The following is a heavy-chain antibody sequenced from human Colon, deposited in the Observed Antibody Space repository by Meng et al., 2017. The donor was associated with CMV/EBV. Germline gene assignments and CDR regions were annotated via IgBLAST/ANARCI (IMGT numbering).Heavy chain of an antibody. CDR1: GFTFSDYY. D-gene: IGHD3-10*01. J-gene: IGHJ6*02. CDR3: ARESIAMVRGYGMDV. V-gene: IGHV3-11*01. CDR2: ISIRDSTI. Sequence: GGSLRLSCAASGFTFSDYYMTWVRQAPGKGLEWLSHISIRDSTISYADSVRGRFTISRDNANNSLYLQMNSLRAEDTAVYYCARESIAMVRGYGMDVWGQGTTVTVSS.